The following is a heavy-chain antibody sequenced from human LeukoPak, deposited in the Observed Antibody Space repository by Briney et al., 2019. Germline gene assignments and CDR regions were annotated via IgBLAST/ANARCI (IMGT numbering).Heavy chain of an antibody. Sequence: ASVKVSCKASGYTFVNYYMHWVRQAPGQGLEWMGIINPRAGSTSYAQKFQGRVTMTSDTSTSTVYVELRSLKSEDTAMYYCAKSAPYYDVLPAYRPGDYYYDMDVWGQGTPVTVSS. CDR2: INPRAGST. V-gene: IGHV1-46*01. CDR3: AKSAPYYDVLPAYRPGDYYYDMDV. D-gene: IGHD3-9*01. J-gene: IGHJ6*02. CDR1: GYTFVNYY.